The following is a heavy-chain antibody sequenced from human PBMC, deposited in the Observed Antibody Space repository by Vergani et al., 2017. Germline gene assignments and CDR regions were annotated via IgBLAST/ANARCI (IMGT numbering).Heavy chain of an antibody. V-gene: IGHV1-69*08. CDR3: TRDPGTIFGVLLYRGIDFDY. CDR1: GGTFSSYT. Sequence: QVQLVQSGAEVKKPGSSVKVSCKASGGTFSSYTISWVRQAPGQGLEWMGRIIPILGIANYAQKFQGRVTITADKSTSTAYMELSSLRSEDTAVYYCTRDPGTIFGVLLYRGIDFDYWGQGTLVTVSS. CDR2: IIPILGIA. J-gene: IGHJ4*02. D-gene: IGHD3-3*01.